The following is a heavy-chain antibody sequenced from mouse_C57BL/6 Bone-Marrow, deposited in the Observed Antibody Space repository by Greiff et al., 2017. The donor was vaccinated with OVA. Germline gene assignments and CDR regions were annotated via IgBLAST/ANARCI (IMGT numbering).Heavy chain of an antibody. CDR2: IRLKSDNYAT. J-gene: IGHJ4*01. Sequence: EVKLEESGGGLVQPGGSMKLSCVASGFTFSNYWMNWVRQSPEKGLEWVAQIRLKSDNYATHYAESVKGRFTISRDDSKSSVYLQMNNLRAEDTGIYYCSRYYYGSSVYAMDYWGQGTSVTVSS. CDR3: SRYYYGSSVYAMDY. D-gene: IGHD1-1*01. V-gene: IGHV6-3*01. CDR1: GFTFSNYW.